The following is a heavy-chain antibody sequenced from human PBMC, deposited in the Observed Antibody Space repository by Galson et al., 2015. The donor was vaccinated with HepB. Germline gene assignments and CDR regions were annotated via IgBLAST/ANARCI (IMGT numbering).Heavy chain of an antibody. CDR1: GFTFSSYA. D-gene: IGHD2-2*01. J-gene: IGHJ4*02. CDR2: ISGGGGST. Sequence: SLRLSCAASGFTFSSYAMSWVRQAPGKGLEWVSGISGGGGSTYYADSVRGRFTVSRVNSKNTLYVQMNSLRAEDTAVYYCAKDQDLKGYCTSTSCRGAEDWGQGTLVTVYS. V-gene: IGHV3-23*01. CDR3: AKDQDLKGYCTSTSCRGAED.